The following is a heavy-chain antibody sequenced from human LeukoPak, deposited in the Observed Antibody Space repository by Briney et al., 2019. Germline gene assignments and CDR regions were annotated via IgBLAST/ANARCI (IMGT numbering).Heavy chain of an antibody. V-gene: IGHV4-4*07. CDR1: GGSISSYY. CDR3: ARGDSYGYVYYFDY. Sequence: SETLSPTCTVSGGSISSYYWSWIRQPAGKGLEWIGRIYTSGSTNYNPSLKSRVTMSVDTSKNQFSLKLSSVTAADTAVYYCARGDSYGYVYYFDYWGQGTLVTVSS. J-gene: IGHJ4*02. CDR2: IYTSGST. D-gene: IGHD5-18*01.